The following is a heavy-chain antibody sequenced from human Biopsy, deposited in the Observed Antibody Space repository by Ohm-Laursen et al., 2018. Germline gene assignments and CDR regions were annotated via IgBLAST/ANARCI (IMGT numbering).Heavy chain of an antibody. D-gene: IGHD3-22*01. J-gene: IGHJ4*02. V-gene: IGHV1-2*02. CDR1: GFSFTGYY. CDR2: INPNNDNT. Sequence: ASVKVSCKASGFSFTGYYIHWVRQAPGQGLEWMGRINPNNDNTVYAQRFQGRVTMTKDTSTSTVYMDLNSLTFDDSAVYYCARGPRGLVAITATAYYFDLWGQGSLVTVSS. CDR3: ARGPRGLVAITATAYYFDL.